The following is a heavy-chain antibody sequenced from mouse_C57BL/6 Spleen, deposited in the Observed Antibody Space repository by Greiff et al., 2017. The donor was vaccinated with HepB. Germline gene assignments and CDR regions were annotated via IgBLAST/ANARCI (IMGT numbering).Heavy chain of an antibody. V-gene: IGHV1-50*01. J-gene: IGHJ3*01. CDR1: GYTFTSYW. CDR3: ASGPGYVSGAY. D-gene: IGHD2-2*01. CDR2: IDPSDSYT. Sequence: QVQLQQPGAELVKPGASVKLSCKASGYTFTSYWMQWVKQRPGQGLEWIGEIDPSDSYTNYNQKFKGKATLTVDTSSSTAYMQLSSLPSEDSAVYYCASGPGYVSGAYWGQGTLVTVSA.